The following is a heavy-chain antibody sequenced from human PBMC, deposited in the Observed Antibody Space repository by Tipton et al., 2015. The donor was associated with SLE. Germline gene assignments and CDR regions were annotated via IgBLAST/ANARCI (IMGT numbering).Heavy chain of an antibody. CDR1: GFTFNSYA. CDR3: ARGVGRSGYDSDFDN. D-gene: IGHD5-12*01. Sequence: SLRLSCATSGFTFNSYAMSWVRQAPGKGLEWVSVIYNDGSTHYADSVKGRFTISKETSKNTLYLQMNSLRAEDTAVYYCARGVGRSGYDSDFDNWGQGTLVTVSS. V-gene: IGHV3-23*03. J-gene: IGHJ4*02. CDR2: IYNDGST.